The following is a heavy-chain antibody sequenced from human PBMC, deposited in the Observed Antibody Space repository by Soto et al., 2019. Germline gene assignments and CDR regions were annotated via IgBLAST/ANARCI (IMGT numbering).Heavy chain of an antibody. Sequence: QVQLQESGPGLVKPSQTLSLTCTVSGGSISSGGHYWNWIRQHPGKGLEWIGYIYYSGSTYYNPSLKSRFTISVDTSKNQFSLNLSSVTAADTAVYYCARDQAYDYTSPGDYYYYGMDVWGQGTTVTVSS. CDR1: GGSISSGGHY. D-gene: IGHD4-4*01. J-gene: IGHJ6*02. CDR2: IYYSGST. CDR3: ARDQAYDYTSPGDYYYYGMDV. V-gene: IGHV4-31*03.